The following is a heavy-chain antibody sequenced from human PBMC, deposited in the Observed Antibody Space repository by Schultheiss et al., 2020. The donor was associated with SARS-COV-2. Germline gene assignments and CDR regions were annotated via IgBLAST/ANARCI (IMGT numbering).Heavy chain of an antibody. CDR3: TVVGGSGSFYYY. Sequence: GGSLRLSCAGSGFTFSRYSMNWVRQAPGKGLEWVSSISTSSSYIYYADSVKGRFTISRDNSKNTLYLQMNSLRAEDTAMYYCTVVGGSGSFYYYWGQGTLVTVSS. CDR1: GFTFSRYS. D-gene: IGHD3-10*01. V-gene: IGHV3-21*04. J-gene: IGHJ4*02. CDR2: ISTSSSYI.